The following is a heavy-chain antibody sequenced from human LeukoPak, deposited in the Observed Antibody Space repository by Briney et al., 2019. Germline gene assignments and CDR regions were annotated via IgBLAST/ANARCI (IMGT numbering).Heavy chain of an antibody. D-gene: IGHD6-19*01. CDR1: GFTFSSYW. V-gene: IGHV3-7*03. J-gene: IGHJ6*04. CDR3: ARKPPKYQWLVQEDGDGMDV. CDR2: IKQDGSEK. Sequence: GGSLRLSCAASGFTFSSYWMSWVRQAPGKGLEWVANIKQDGSEKYYVDSVKGRFTISRDNAKNSLYLQMNSLRAEDTAVYYCARKPPKYQWLVQEDGDGMDVWGKGTTVTVSS.